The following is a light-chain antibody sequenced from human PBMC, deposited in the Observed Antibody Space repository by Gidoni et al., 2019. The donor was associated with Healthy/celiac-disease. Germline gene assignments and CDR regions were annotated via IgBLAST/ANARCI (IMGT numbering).Light chain of an antibody. CDR1: KSISSY. CDR2: ASS. J-gene: IGKJ2*03. Sequence: DIQMNQSPSSLSASVGDRVTITCRASKSISSYLNWCQQKPGKAPKLLIYASSSLQSGVPSRFSGSGSWTDFTLTISSLQPEDFATYYCQKSYSTPYSFGQGTKLEIK. CDR3: QKSYSTPYS. V-gene: IGKV1-39*01.